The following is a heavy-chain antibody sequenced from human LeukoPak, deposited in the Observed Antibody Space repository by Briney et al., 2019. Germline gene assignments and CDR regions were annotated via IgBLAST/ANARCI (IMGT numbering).Heavy chain of an antibody. V-gene: IGHV1-46*01. CDR3: ATDCSSTSCYLGGFDY. J-gene: IGHJ4*02. D-gene: IGHD2-2*01. CDR1: GYTFTRYY. Sequence: ASVKVSCKASGYTFTRYYMHWVRQAPGQGLEWMGIINPSGGSTNYAQKFQGRVTMTEDTSTDTAYMELSSLRSEDTAVYYCATDCSSTSCYLGGFDYWGQGTLVTVSS. CDR2: INPSGGST.